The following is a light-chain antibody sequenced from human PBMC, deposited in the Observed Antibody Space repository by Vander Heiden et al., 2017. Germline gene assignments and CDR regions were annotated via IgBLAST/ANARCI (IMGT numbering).Light chain of an antibody. CDR2: GAS. V-gene: IGKV3D-7*01. CDR3: QQDDNSPYT. J-gene: IGKJ2*01. CDR1: QSVSSTY. Sequence: TVSCRASQSVSSTYLSWYQQKPGQAPRLLIYGASTRATGIPARFSGSGSGIDFTLTISSLQPEDFAVYYCQQDDNSPYTFGQGTKLEMK.